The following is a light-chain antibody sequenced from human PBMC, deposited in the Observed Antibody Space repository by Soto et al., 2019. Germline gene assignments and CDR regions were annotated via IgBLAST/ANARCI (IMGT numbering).Light chain of an antibody. CDR1: QSIGSW. CDR3: QQYHTFSLT. Sequence: DIQMTQSPSTLSASVGDAVTITCRASQSIGSWLAWYQQKPGTAPNLMVYDASNLGSGVPSRFRGRGSGTEFSLTISGLQHEDFATYYCQQYHTFSLTFGGGTKVDIK. V-gene: IGKV1-5*01. CDR2: DAS. J-gene: IGKJ4*01.